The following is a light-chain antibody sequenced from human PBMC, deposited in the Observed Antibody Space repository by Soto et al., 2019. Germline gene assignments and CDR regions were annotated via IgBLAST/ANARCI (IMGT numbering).Light chain of an antibody. V-gene: IGKV3D-20*01. CDR2: GAF. CDR3: QSYGTSPSI. J-gene: IGKJ2*01. CDR1: QAVSFGY. Sequence: EIVLTQSPATLSLSPGERATLSCGASQAVSFGYLAWYQQKPGLAPRLLIYGAFTRATGIPDRFIGSGSGTDFTLTISRLEPEDFAVYYCQSYGTSPSIFGQGTKLEIK.